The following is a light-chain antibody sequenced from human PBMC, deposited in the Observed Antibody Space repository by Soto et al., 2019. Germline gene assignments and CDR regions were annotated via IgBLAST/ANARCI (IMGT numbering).Light chain of an antibody. J-gene: IGLJ3*02. V-gene: IGLV8-61*01. CDR2: NTN. Sequence: QTVVTQEPSFSVFPGGSVTLTFGLTSGSVSTSYSPGWYQRTPGQAPRTLIYNTNTRSSGVPARFSGSILGSEAALTITGAQAYDESDYYWALYMGSGVGVFGGGTKLTVL. CDR3: ALYMGSGVGV. CDR1: SGSVSTSYS.